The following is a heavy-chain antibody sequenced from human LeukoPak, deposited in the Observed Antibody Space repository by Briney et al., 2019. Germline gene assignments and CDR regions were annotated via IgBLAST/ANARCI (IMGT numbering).Heavy chain of an antibody. J-gene: IGHJ4*02. Sequence: GASVKVSCKASGYTFTGYYMHWVRQAPGQGLEWMGWINPNSGGTNYAQKFQGRVTMTRDTSISTAYMELSRLRSDDTAVYYCARVRRYSSSQIDYWGQGTLVTVSS. CDR1: GYTFTGYY. CDR3: ARVRRYSSSQIDY. CDR2: INPNSGGT. D-gene: IGHD6-13*01. V-gene: IGHV1-2*02.